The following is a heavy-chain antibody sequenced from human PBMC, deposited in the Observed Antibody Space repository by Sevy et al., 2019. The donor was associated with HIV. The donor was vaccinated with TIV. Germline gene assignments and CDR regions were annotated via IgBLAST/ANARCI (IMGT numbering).Heavy chain of an antibody. D-gene: IGHD4-17*01. CDR1: GFSFSRYV. Sequence: GGSLRLSCAASGFSFSRYVIHWVRQAPGRGLEWVAVISHDGGTQYYADSVKGRFTVSRDNSKYTAYLEMDSLSTEDTAVYFCAKDLFGDYCLCSVDYWGQGALVTVSS. J-gene: IGHJ4*02. V-gene: IGHV3-30*18. CDR2: ISHDGGTQ. CDR3: AKDLFGDYCLCSVDY.